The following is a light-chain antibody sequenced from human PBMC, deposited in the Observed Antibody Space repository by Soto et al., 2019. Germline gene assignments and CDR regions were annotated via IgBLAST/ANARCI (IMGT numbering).Light chain of an antibody. CDR1: QGISSY. CDR3: QQSFSKFLYT. V-gene: IGKV1-39*01. CDR2: AAS. Sequence: DIQMTQSPSSVSATVGDRVTITCRASQGISSYLNWYQQKPGKAPKLLIYAASSLQSGVPSRFSGSGSGTDFTLTISSLQPEDFATYYCQQSFSKFLYTFGQGTRLEI. J-gene: IGKJ5*01.